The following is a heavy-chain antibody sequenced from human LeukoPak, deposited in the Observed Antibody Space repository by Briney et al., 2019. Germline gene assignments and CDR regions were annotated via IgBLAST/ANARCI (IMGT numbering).Heavy chain of an antibody. CDR1: GFTFSSYG. D-gene: IGHD3-10*01. V-gene: IGHV3-33*01. J-gene: IGHJ4*02. CDR2: IWYDGSNK. CDR3: ARDGMETRSGSYYPY. Sequence: GRSLRLSCAASGFTFSSYGMHWVRQAPGKGLEWVAVIWYDGSNKYYADSVKGRFTISRDNSKNTLYLQMNSLRAEDTAVYYCARDGMETRSGSYYPYWGQGTLVTVSS.